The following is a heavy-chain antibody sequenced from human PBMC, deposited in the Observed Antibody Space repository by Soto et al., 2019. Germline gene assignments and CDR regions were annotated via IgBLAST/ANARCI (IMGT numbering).Heavy chain of an antibody. CDR1: GFTFSSYA. D-gene: IGHD2-2*01. V-gene: IGHV3-23*01. Sequence: PGGSLRLSCAASGFTFSSYAMHWVRQAPGKGLEKVAVISGSGRNTHYADTVKGRFTVSRDNSKNTLYLQMNSLRAEDTAVYYCSIDEWNVVVLGLEKSPVDYWGQGTLVTVSS. J-gene: IGHJ4*02. CDR3: SIDEWNVVVLGLEKSPVDY. CDR2: ISGSGRNT.